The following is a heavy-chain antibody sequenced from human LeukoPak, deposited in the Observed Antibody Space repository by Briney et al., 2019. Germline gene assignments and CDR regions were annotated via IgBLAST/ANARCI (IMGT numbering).Heavy chain of an antibody. CDR3: FMWSGYYTVQYYFDY. V-gene: IGHV1-18*01. CDR2: ISAYNGNT. J-gene: IGHJ4*02. CDR1: GYTFTSYG. D-gene: IGHD3-3*01. Sequence: ASVKVSCKASGYTFTSYGISWVRQAPGQGLEWMGWISAYNGNTNYAQKLQGRVTMTTDTSTSTAYMELRSLRSDDTAVYYCFMWSGYYTVQYYFDYWGQGTLVTVSS.